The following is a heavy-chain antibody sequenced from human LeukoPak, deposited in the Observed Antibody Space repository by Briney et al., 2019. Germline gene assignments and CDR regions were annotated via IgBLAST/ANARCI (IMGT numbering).Heavy chain of an antibody. D-gene: IGHD3-9*01. J-gene: IGHJ5*02. CDR1: GGSISSYY. V-gene: IGHV4-59*01. Sequence: SETLSLTCTVSGGSISSYYWSWIRQPPGKGLEWIGYIYYSGSTNYNPSLKSRVTISVDTSKNQFSPKLSSVTAADTAVYYCARGLYGIQDNWFDPWGQGTLVTVSS. CDR3: ARGLYGIQDNWFDP. CDR2: IYYSGST.